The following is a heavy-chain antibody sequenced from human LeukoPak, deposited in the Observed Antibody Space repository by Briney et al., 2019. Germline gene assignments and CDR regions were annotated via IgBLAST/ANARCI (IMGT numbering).Heavy chain of an antibody. J-gene: IGHJ2*01. D-gene: IGHD1-14*01. CDR3: ARAGGYFDR. Sequence: PGGSLSLSCAAYAFTFSSYDMNWVRQAQGKGLEWVSYIRSSGSTIHYAESVKGRITISRDNAKNSLYLQMNRLRAEDTAVYNCARAGGYFDRASRATLVTASS. CDR1: AFTFSSYD. CDR2: IRSSGSTI. V-gene: IGHV3-48*03.